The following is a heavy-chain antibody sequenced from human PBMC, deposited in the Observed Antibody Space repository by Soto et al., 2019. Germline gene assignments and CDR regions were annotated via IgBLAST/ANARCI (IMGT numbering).Heavy chain of an antibody. D-gene: IGHD2-2*01. J-gene: IGHJ6*02. CDR3: ARGGDIVLVPAADRPNYYYYYGMYV. CDR1: GDTFSGYF. CDR2: IDPNTGDT. Sequence: ASVKVSCKASGDTFSGYFLHWVRQAPGQGLEWMGWIDPNTGDTNYAQKFQGRVTMTRNTSISTAYMELSSLRSEDTAVYYCARGGDIVLVPAADRPNYYYYYGMYVWGQGTTVTVSS. V-gene: IGHV1-2*02.